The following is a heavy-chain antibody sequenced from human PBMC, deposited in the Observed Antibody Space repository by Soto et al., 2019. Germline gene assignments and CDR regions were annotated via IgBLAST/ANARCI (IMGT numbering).Heavy chain of an antibody. V-gene: IGHV1-69*06. D-gene: IGHD1-7*01. CDR2: IIPIFGTA. J-gene: IGHJ6*02. CDR1: GGTFSSYA. CDR3: AQIGELRANGYYYYGMDV. Sequence: SVNVSCKASGGTFSSYAISWVRQAPGQGLEWMGGIIPIFGTANYAQKFQGRVTITADKSTSTAYMELSSLRSEDTAVYYCAQIGELRANGYYYYGMDVWGQGTTVTVAS.